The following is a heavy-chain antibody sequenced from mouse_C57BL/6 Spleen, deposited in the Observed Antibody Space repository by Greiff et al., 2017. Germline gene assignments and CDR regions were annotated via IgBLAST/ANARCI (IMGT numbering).Heavy chain of an antibody. V-gene: IGHV14-2*01. J-gene: IGHJ4*01. CDR2: IDPEDGET. Sequence: EVQGVESGAELVKPGASVKLSCTASGFNIKDYYMHWVKQRTEQGLEWIGRIDPEDGETKYAPKFQGKATITADTSSNTAYLQLSSLTSEDTAVYYCARMGIYGYDVYYAMDYWGQGTSVTVSS. D-gene: IGHD2-2*01. CDR3: ARMGIYGYDVYYAMDY. CDR1: GFNIKDYY.